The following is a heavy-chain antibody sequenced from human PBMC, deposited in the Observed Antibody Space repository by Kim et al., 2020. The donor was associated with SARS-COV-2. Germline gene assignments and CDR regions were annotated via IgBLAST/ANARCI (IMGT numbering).Heavy chain of an antibody. J-gene: IGHJ3*02. CDR2: ISYDGSNK. D-gene: IGHD4-17*01. Sequence: GGSLRLSCAASGFTFSSYGMHWVRQAPGKGLEWVAVISYDGSNKYYADSVKGRFTISRDNSKNTLYLQMNSLRAEDTAVYYCAKSPYGDYDLDIWGQGTMVTVSS. CDR1: GFTFSSYG. V-gene: IGHV3-30*18. CDR3: AKSPYGDYDLDI.